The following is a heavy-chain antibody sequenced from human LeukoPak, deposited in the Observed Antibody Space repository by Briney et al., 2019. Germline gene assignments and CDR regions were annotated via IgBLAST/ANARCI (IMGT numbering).Heavy chain of an antibody. J-gene: IGHJ4*02. CDR1: GFTFSSYA. CDR2: ISGSGGST. V-gene: IGHV3-23*01. CDR3: ARAGTMPYFDH. Sequence: GGSLRLSCAASGFTFSSYAMSWVRQAPGKGPEWVSAISGSGGSTYYADSVKGRFTISRDNAKNSLYLQMNSLRAEDTAVYYCARAGTMPYFDHWGQGTLVTVSS. D-gene: IGHD2-2*01.